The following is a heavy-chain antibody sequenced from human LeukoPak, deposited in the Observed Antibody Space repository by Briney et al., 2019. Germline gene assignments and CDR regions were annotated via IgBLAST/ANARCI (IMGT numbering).Heavy chain of an antibody. V-gene: IGHV1-69*13. Sequence: SVKVSCKASVGTFSSYAISWVRQAPGQGLEWMGGIIPIFGTANYAQKFQGRVTITADESTSTAYMELSSLRSEDTAVYYCARAQAEYQLFLYYYYYGMDVWGQGTTVTVSS. J-gene: IGHJ6*02. D-gene: IGHD2-2*01. CDR2: IIPIFGTA. CDR3: ARAQAEYQLFLYYYYYGMDV. CDR1: VGTFSSYA.